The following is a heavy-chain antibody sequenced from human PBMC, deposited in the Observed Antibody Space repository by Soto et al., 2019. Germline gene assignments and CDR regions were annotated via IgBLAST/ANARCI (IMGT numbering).Heavy chain of an antibody. V-gene: IGHV4-30-4*01. CDR2: IYYSGST. CDR3: AREGAAQYQLLFGGGQNWFDP. Sequence: LTCTVSGGSISSGDYYWSWIRQPPGKGLEWIGYIYYSGSTYYNPSLKSRVTISVDTSKNQFSLKLSSVTAADTAVYYCAREGAAQYQLLFGGGQNWFDPWGQGTLVTVSS. J-gene: IGHJ5*02. D-gene: IGHD2-2*01. CDR1: GGSISSGDYY.